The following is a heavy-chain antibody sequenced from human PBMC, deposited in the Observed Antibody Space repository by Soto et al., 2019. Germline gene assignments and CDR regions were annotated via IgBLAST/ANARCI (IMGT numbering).Heavy chain of an antibody. CDR2: IGATSSSGSNF. J-gene: IGHJ6*02. D-gene: IGHD3-16*01. CDR3: ARGGKVPYYYGMDV. Sequence: EVQLEESGGGLVQPGGSLGLSCAASGFTLSSFALNWVRQAPGKGLEWVSYIGATSSSGSNFYYAASVKGRFTISRDSAKNSLFLQMNSLRDEDTAIYYCARGGKVPYYYGMDVWGQGTTVTVSS. V-gene: IGHV3-48*03. CDR1: GFTLSSFA.